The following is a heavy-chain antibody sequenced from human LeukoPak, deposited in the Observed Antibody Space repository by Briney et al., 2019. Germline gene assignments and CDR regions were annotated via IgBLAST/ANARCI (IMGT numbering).Heavy chain of an antibody. CDR2: IYYSGST. Sequence: PSETLSLTCTVSGGSISSSSYYWGWIRQPPGKGLEWIGSIYYSGSTYYNPSLKSRVTISVDTSKNQFSLKLSSVTAADTAVYYGWYRKFNDAFDIWGQGTMVTVSS. D-gene: IGHD1-26*01. J-gene: IGHJ3*02. CDR1: GGSISSSSYY. CDR3: WYRKFNDAFDI. V-gene: IGHV4-39*07.